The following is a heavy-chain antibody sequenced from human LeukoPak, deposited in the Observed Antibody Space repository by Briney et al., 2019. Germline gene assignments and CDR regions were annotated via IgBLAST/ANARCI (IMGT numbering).Heavy chain of an antibody. CDR1: GFTYSSYA. CDR3: ARDRTLRIAAAGLFGY. Sequence: GGSLRLSCAASGFTYSSYAMHWVRQAPGKGLEWVAVISYDGSNKYYADSVKGRFTISRDNSKNTLYLQMNSLRAEDTAVYYCARDRTLRIAAAGLFGYWGQGTLVTLSS. CDR2: ISYDGSNK. D-gene: IGHD6-13*01. J-gene: IGHJ4*02. V-gene: IGHV3-30-3*01.